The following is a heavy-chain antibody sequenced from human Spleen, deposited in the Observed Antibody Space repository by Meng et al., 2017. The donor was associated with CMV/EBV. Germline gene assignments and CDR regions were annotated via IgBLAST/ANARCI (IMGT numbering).Heavy chain of an antibody. V-gene: IGHV6-1*01. CDR2: TYYRSKWYN. CDR3: ARGGAAAGPRDFDY. CDR1: GDSVSSNSAA. Sequence: SQTLSLTCAISGDSVSSNSAAWNWIRQSPSRGLEWLGRTYYRSKWYNDYAVSVKSRITINPDTSKNQFSLKLSSVTATDTAVYYCARGGAAAGPRDFDYWGQGTLVTVSS. J-gene: IGHJ4*02. D-gene: IGHD6-13*01.